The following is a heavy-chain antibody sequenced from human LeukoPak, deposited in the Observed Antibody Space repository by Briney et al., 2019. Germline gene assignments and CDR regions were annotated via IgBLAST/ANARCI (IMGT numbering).Heavy chain of an antibody. CDR2: INGRGDST. D-gene: IGHD1-26*01. J-gene: IGHJ1*01. V-gene: IGHV3-23*01. CDR3: AEDSHPSGSYDAEYFQH. CDR1: GFSFSSYA. Sequence: PGGSLRLSCAASGFSFSSYAMSWVRQAPGKGLEWVSGINGRGDSTVYADSVKGRFTISRDNSKNTLYLQMNSLRAEDTAVYYCAEDSHPSGSYDAEYFQHWGQGTLVTVSS.